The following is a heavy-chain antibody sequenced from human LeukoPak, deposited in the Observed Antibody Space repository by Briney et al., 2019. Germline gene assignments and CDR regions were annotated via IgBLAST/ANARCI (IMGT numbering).Heavy chain of an antibody. CDR3: ARDLSVLDPAYYIDY. Sequence: GGSLSLSCAASGFTFSSYAMHWVREAPGKGLEGVAVISYDGSNKYYADSVKGRFTISRDNSKNTLYLQMNSLRAQYTAVYYCARDLSVLDPAYYIDYWGQGTLVTVSS. J-gene: IGHJ4*02. D-gene: IGHD2-8*01. CDR2: ISYDGSNK. CDR1: GFTFSSYA. V-gene: IGHV3-30*04.